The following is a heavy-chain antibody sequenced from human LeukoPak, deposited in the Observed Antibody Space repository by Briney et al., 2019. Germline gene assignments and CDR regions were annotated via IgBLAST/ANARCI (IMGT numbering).Heavy chain of an antibody. CDR1: GYTFSNYG. Sequence: ASVRVSCKASGYTFSNYGISWVRQAPGQGLEWLGWMSDNKHNTEYAQRLQGRVTVTTDLSTNTAYMELRSLRSDDTAVYYCARDALSGLEQFDYWGQGTLVTVSS. J-gene: IGHJ4*02. D-gene: IGHD1/OR15-1a*01. V-gene: IGHV1-18*01. CDR3: ARDALSGLEQFDY. CDR2: MSDNKHNT.